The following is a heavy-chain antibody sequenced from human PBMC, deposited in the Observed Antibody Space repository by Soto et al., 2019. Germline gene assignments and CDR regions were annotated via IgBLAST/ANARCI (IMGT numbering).Heavy chain of an antibody. CDR3: ARDTLGGAYDFLH. Sequence: VQLVESGGGLVQPGGSLRLSCAASGFTVSNLYMTWVRQAPGKGLQWVAVISSGGSTYYADSVKGRFTISRDNSKNTLYLETNSLRAEDTAVYYCARDTLGGAYDFLHGGQGTLVTVSS. D-gene: IGHD3-3*01. CDR1: GFTVSNLY. V-gene: IGHV3-66*01. J-gene: IGHJ4*02. CDR2: ISSGGST.